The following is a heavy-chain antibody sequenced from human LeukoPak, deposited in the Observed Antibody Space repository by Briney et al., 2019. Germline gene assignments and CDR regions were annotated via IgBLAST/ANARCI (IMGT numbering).Heavy chain of an antibody. Sequence: ASVKVSCKASGYTFTGYYMRWVRQAPGQGLEWMGWINPNSGGTNYAQKFQGRVTMTRDTSISTAYMELSRLRSDDTAVYYCARDKYSGYDLNWFDPWGQGTLVTVSS. CDR2: INPNSGGT. CDR1: GYTFTGYY. J-gene: IGHJ5*02. V-gene: IGHV1-2*02. D-gene: IGHD5-12*01. CDR3: ARDKYSGYDLNWFDP.